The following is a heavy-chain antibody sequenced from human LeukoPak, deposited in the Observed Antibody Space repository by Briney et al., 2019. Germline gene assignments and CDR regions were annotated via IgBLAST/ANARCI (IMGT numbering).Heavy chain of an antibody. V-gene: IGHV3-23*01. CDR3: AKDPNTYYYDSSGYYYLDY. Sequence: GGSLRLSCAASEFTFSSYAMSWVRQAPGKGLEWVSAISGSGGSTYYADSVKGRFTISRDNSKNTLYLQMNSLRAEDTAVYYCAKDPNTYYYDSSGYYYLDYWGQGTLVTVSS. CDR2: ISGSGGST. D-gene: IGHD3-22*01. J-gene: IGHJ4*02. CDR1: EFTFSSYA.